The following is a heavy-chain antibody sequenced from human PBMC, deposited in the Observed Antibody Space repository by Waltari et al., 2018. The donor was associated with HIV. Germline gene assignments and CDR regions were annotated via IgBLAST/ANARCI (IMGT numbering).Heavy chain of an antibody. J-gene: IGHJ4*02. CDR2: SHHTGST. D-gene: IGHD3-3*01. CDR1: GGPISSGDW. V-gene: IGHV4-4*02. Sequence: QVQLQESGPGRVEPSGTLSLTCAVSGGPISSGDWGSWVRQPPGKGLEWSGDSHHTGSTNYNPSLKSRVTISVDKSKNHISLKLSSVTAADTAVYYCARLGLLNPFDYWGQGTLVTVSS. CDR3: ARLGLLNPFDY.